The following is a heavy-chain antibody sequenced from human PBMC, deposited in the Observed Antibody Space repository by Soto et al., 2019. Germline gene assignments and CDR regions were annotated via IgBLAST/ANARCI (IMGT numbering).Heavy chain of an antibody. D-gene: IGHD3-10*01. V-gene: IGHV4-59*01. J-gene: IGHJ3*02. CDR1: GVSISSYY. Sequence: ASETLSLTCTVSGVSISSYYWIWIRQPPGKGLEWIGYIYYSGSTNYNPSLKSRVTISVDTSKNQFSLKLSSVTAADTAVYYCARVWGGAFDIWGQGTMVTVSS. CDR2: IYYSGST. CDR3: ARVWGGAFDI.